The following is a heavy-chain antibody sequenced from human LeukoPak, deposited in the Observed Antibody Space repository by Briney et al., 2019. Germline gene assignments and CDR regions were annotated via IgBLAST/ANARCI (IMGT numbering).Heavy chain of an antibody. V-gene: IGHV3-23*01. CDR1: GFTFSGFA. CDR3: AKTGYDILPGYYPGYFAD. CDR2: ISGSGGST. D-gene: IGHD3-9*01. J-gene: IGHJ4*02. Sequence: GGSLRLSCAASGFTFSGFAMSGVRQAPGKGLEWGSAISGSGGSTYYADSVKGRFTISRDNSKNTLYLQMNSLRAQDTAVYYCAKTGYDILPGYYPGYFADWGQGTLVTVSS.